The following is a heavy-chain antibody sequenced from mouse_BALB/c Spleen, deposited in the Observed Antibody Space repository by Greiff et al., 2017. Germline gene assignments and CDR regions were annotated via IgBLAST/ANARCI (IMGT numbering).Heavy chain of an antibody. V-gene: IGHV5-6-5*01. Sequence: EVKVEESGGGLVKPGGSLKLSCAASGFTFSSYAMSWVRQTPEKRLEWVASISSGGSTYYPDSVKGRFTISRDNARNILYLQMSSLRSEDTAMYYCARGLYGYLAWFAYWGQGTLVTVSA. CDR3: ARGLYGYLAWFAY. J-gene: IGHJ3*01. CDR1: GFTFSSYA. D-gene: IGHD1-2*01. CDR2: ISSGGST.